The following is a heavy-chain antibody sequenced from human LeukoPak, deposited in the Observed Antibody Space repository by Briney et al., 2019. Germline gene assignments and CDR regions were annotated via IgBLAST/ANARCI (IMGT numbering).Heavy chain of an antibody. D-gene: IGHD3-16*01. CDR1: GDSISSSSYY. CDR2: IYSSGST. Sequence: SETLSLTCTVSGDSISSSSYYWGWIRQPPGKGLEWIGAIYSSGSTYYNPSLKSRVTISVDTSKNQFSLKLSSVTAADTAVYYCASAKLRGNNWFDPWGQGTLVTVSS. CDR3: ASAKLRGNNWFDP. J-gene: IGHJ5*02. V-gene: IGHV4-39*01.